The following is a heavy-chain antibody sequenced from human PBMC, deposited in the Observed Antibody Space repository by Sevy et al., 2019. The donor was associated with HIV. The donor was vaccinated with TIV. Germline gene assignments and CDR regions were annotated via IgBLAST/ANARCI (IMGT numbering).Heavy chain of an antibody. Sequence: GGSLRLSCAVSGFSFSGYGMSWVRQAPGKGLEWVAKTKNDGSEKYYVDSVKGRFTISRDNAKNPLYLQMNSLRAEDTAAYYCVSGGSSTTDIWGQGTMVTVSS. V-gene: IGHV3-7*01. J-gene: IGHJ3*02. CDR1: GFSFSGYG. CDR3: VSGGSSTTDI. D-gene: IGHD4-17*01. CDR2: TKNDGSEK.